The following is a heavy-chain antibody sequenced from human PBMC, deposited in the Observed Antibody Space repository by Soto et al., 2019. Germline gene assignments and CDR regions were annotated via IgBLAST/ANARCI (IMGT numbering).Heavy chain of an antibody. Sequence: GGSLRLSCAASGFTFSSYGMHWVRQAPGKGLEWVAVIWYDGSNKYYADSVKGRFTISRDNSKNTLYLQMNSLRAEDTAVYYCARFRSSRNLSFDYWGQGTLVT. V-gene: IGHV3-33*01. CDR3: ARFRSSRNLSFDY. J-gene: IGHJ4*02. D-gene: IGHD6-6*01. CDR1: GFTFSSYG. CDR2: IWYDGSNK.